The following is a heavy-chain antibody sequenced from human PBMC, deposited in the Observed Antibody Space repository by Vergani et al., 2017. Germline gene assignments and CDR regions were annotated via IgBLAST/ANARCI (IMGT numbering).Heavy chain of an antibody. J-gene: IGHJ4*02. Sequence: QVQLVESGGGVVQPGRSLRLSCAASGFTFSSYGMHWVRQAPGKGLEWVAVIWYDGSNKYYADSVKGRFTISRDNSKNTLYLQMNSLRAEDTAVYYCARETGGSGSYSAYWGQGTLVTVSS. CDR3: ARETGGSGSYSAY. CDR2: IWYDGSNK. CDR1: GFTFSSYG. V-gene: IGHV3-33*01. D-gene: IGHD3-10*01.